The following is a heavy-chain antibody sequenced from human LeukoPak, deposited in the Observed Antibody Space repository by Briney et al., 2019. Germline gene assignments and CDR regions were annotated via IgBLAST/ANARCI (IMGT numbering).Heavy chain of an antibody. J-gene: IGHJ4*02. Sequence: GGSLRLSCAASGFTFSTHWMSWVRQAPGKGLEWVANINHDSSEKNYVDSVKGRFTISRDNAKNSLYLQMSSLRAEDTAVYYCARDVTTIEKMTEDYWGQGTLVTVSS. D-gene: IGHD2-21*02. CDR3: ARDVTTIEKMTEDY. CDR1: GFTFSTHW. CDR2: INHDSSEK. V-gene: IGHV3-7*01.